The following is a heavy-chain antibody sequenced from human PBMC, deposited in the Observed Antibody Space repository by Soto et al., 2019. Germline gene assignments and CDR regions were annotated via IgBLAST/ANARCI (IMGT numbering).Heavy chain of an antibody. J-gene: IGHJ6*03. Sequence: GGSLRLSCAASGFPFSNAWMNWVRQAPGKGLEWVSHISSSGSTIYYADSVKGRFTISRDNAKNSLYLQMNSLRAEDTAVYYCASSLTYDDYGDYVPGAYYYYMDVWGKGTTVTVSS. CDR2: ISSSGSTI. D-gene: IGHD4-17*01. CDR1: GFPFSNAW. V-gene: IGHV3-11*01. CDR3: ASSLTYDDYGDYVPGAYYYYMDV.